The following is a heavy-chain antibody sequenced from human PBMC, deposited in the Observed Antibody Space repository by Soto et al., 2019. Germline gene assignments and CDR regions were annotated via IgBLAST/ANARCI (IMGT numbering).Heavy chain of an antibody. V-gene: IGHV3-30*18. CDR1: GFTFSSYG. J-gene: IGHJ4*02. Sequence: GGSLRLSCAASGFTFSSYGMHWVRQAPGKGLEWVAVISYDGSNKYYADSVKGRFTISRDNSKNTLYLQMNSLRAEDTAVYYCAKDGSRYCSGGSCYSVLFDYWGQGTLVTVSS. D-gene: IGHD2-15*01. CDR2: ISYDGSNK. CDR3: AKDGSRYCSGGSCYSVLFDY.